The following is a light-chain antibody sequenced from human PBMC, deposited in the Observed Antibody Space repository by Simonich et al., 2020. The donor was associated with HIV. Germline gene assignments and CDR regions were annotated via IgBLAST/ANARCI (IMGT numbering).Light chain of an antibody. CDR1: SGSVSTSYY. CDR2: STN. CDR3: VLYMGSGISV. J-gene: IGLJ3*02. V-gene: IGLV8-61*01. Sequence: QTVVTQETSSSVSPGGTVTLTCALSSGSVSTSYYPTWYHQTPGQPPRTLIYSTNTRSSGVPDRFSGSILGNKAVLTITGAQADDEGDYYCVLYMGSGISVFGGRTKLTVL.